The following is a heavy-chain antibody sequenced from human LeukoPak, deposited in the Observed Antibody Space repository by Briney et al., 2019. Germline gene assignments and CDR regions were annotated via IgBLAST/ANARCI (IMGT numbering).Heavy chain of an antibody. CDR1: GYSFTSYW. CDR2: IYPGDSDS. V-gene: IGHV5-51*01. D-gene: IGHD5-24*01. Sequence: GESLKISCKGSGYSFTSYWIGWARQLPGKGLEWMGIIYPGDSDSRYSPSFQGQVTISADKSISTAYLQWNSLKASDTAMYYCARLRDAYPDYWGQGTLITVSS. CDR3: ARLRDAYPDY. J-gene: IGHJ4*02.